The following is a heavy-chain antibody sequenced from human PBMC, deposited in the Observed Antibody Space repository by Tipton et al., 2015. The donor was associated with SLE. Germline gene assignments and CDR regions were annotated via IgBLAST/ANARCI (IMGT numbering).Heavy chain of an antibody. Sequence: TLSLTCTVSGGSISSHYWSWIRQPPGKGLEWIGYIYYSGSTNYNPSLKSRVTISVDTSKNQFSLKLSSVTAADTAVYYCARALELRYFDDAFDIWGQGTMVTVSS. CDR2: IYYSGST. J-gene: IGHJ3*02. V-gene: IGHV4-59*11. CDR3: ARALELRYFDDAFDI. D-gene: IGHD3-9*01. CDR1: GGSISSHY.